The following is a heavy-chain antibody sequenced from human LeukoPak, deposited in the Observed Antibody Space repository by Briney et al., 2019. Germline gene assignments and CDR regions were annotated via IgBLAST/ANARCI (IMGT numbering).Heavy chain of an antibody. CDR3: ARDAWIQLLLPHTY. J-gene: IGHJ4*02. CDR2: IKQDGSEK. V-gene: IGHV3-7*01. CDR1: GFTFSSDW. Sequence: GSLRHSCAASGFTFSSDWMSWVRQAPGKGLEWVANIKQDGSEKYYVDSVKGRFTISRDNAKNSLYLQMNSLRAEDTAVYYCARDAWIQLLLPHTYWGQGTLVTVSS. D-gene: IGHD5-18*01.